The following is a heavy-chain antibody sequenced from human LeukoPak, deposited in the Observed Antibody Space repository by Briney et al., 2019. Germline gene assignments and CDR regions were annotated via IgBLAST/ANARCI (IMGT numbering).Heavy chain of an antibody. CDR1: GRSFSGYY. D-gene: IGHD4-17*01. Sequence: SETLSLTCAVYGRSFSGYYWSWIRQPPGKGLEWIGEINHSGSTNYNPSLKSRVTISVDTSKNQFSLKLSSVTAADTAVYYCARVRATVTTVFDYWGQGTLVTVSS. J-gene: IGHJ4*02. CDR3: ARVRATVTTVFDY. V-gene: IGHV4-34*01. CDR2: INHSGST.